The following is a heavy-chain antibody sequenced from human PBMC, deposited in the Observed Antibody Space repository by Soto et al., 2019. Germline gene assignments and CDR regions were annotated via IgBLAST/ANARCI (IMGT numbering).Heavy chain of an antibody. D-gene: IGHD1-1*01. CDR1: GGTFSSHA. CDR3: ASPDAYKGYYNGMDV. V-gene: IGHV1-69*12. J-gene: IGHJ6*02. CDR2: LIPIFGTA. Sequence: QVQLVQSGAEVKKPGSSVKVSCKASGGTFSSHAISWVRQAPGQGLEWMGGLIPIFGTANYAQKFQGRVTITADESTNTAYMDLSSLRSEAMAVYYCASPDAYKGYYNGMDVWGQGTTVTVSS.